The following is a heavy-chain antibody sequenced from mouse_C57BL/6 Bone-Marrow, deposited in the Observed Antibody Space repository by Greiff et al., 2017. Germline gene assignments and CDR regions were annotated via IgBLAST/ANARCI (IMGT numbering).Heavy chain of an antibody. Sequence: VQLQQSGAELVKPGASVKLSCTASGFNIKHYYMHWVKQRTEQGLEWIGRIDPEDGENKYAPKFQGKATITADTSSNTAYLQRSSLTSEDTAVYYCARTFTTVVEDWFAYWGQGTLVTVSA. V-gene: IGHV14-2*01. CDR2: IDPEDGEN. CDR3: ARTFTTVVEDWFAY. D-gene: IGHD1-1*01. CDR1: GFNIKHYY. J-gene: IGHJ3*01.